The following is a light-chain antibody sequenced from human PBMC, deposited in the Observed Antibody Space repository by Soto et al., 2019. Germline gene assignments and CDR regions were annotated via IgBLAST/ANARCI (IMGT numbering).Light chain of an antibody. Sequence: QPVLTQSPSASASLGASVKLTCTLSSGYSTYAIVWHQQQSEKGPRFLMKINYDGTHSKGDGFFDRFSGSSSGAERHLTISSLQSEDEADYYCQSLGTGIQVFGGGTKLTVL. J-gene: IGLJ3*02. CDR3: QSLGTGIQV. CDR2: INYDGTH. CDR1: SGYSTYA. V-gene: IGLV4-69*01.